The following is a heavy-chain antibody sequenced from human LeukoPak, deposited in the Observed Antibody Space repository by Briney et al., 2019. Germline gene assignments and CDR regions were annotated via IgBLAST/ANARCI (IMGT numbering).Heavy chain of an antibody. CDR2: IYYSGST. D-gene: IGHD4-11*01. CDR1: GGSISSHY. V-gene: IGHV4-59*11. CDR3: ARITTTVTTSRIRYYYYYMDV. Sequence: PSETLSLTCTVSGGSISSHYWSWIRQPPGKGLEWIGYIYYSGSTNYNPSLKSRVTISVDTSKNQFSLKLSSVTAADTAVYYCARITTTVTTSRIRYYYYYMDVWGKGTTVTVSS. J-gene: IGHJ6*03.